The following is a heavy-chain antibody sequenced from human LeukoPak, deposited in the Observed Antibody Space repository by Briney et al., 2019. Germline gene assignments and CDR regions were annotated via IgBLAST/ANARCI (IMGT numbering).Heavy chain of an antibody. CDR1: GGSISSGGYY. V-gene: IGHV4-31*03. CDR2: IYYSGST. J-gene: IGHJ3*02. CDR3: ARAPLVRAMIVVVITTGDAFDI. Sequence: PSETLSLTCTVSGGSISSGGYYWSWIRQHPGKGLEWIGYIYYSGSTYYNPSLKSRVTISVDTSKNQFSLKLSSVTAVDTAVYYCARAPLVRAMIVVVITTGDAFDIRGQGTMVTVSS. D-gene: IGHD3-22*01.